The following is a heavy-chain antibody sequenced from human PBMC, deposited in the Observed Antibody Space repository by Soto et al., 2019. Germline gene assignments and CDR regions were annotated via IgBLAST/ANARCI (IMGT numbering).Heavy chain of an antibody. V-gene: IGHV1-69*13. Sequence: SVKVSCKISGGTFSSYGLSWVRQAPGQGLEWMGGIIPIFGRTNYAQNFQGRVTFTADESTRTAYMDLSRLTFGDTAVYFCARDTLRLKLGDYHDYGLDAWGQ. CDR1: GGTFSSYG. J-gene: IGHJ6*01. CDR2: IIPIFGRT. CDR3: ARDTLRLKLGDYHDYGLDA. D-gene: IGHD1-7*01.